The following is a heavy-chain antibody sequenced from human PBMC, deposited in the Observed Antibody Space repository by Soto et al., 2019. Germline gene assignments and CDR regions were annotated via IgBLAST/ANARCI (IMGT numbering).Heavy chain of an antibody. Sequence: GGSLRLSCAASGFTFSSYGMHWVRQAPGKGLEWVAVISYDGSNKYYADSVKGRFTISSDNSKNTLYLQMNRLRAEDTAVYYCAKDFLRHSSPWNYYYGMDVWGQGTTVTVSS. CDR3: AKDFLRHSSPWNYYYGMDV. V-gene: IGHV3-30*18. CDR2: ISYDGSNK. J-gene: IGHJ6*02. CDR1: GFTFSSYG. D-gene: IGHD6-19*01.